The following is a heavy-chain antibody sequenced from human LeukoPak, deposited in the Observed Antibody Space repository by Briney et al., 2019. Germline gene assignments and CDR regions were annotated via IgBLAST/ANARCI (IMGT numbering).Heavy chain of an antibody. Sequence: GGSLRLSCAASGFTFSSAWMTWVRQTPGKGLEWVGRIKSNTDGGTTDYAAPVKGRFTISRDDSKNTLYLQMNSLKTEDTAVYYCTTNPYDRSGYHIWGQGTMVTVSS. V-gene: IGHV3-15*01. CDR2: IKSNTDGGTT. J-gene: IGHJ3*02. CDR1: GFTFSSAW. D-gene: IGHD3-22*01. CDR3: TTNPYDRSGYHI.